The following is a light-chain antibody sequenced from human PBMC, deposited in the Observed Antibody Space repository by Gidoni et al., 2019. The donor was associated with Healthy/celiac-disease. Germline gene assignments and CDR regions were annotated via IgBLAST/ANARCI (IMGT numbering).Light chain of an antibody. V-gene: IGKV3-11*01. Sequence: DIVLTHSPATLSWSPGERATLACRSSQCVSSYLAWYQQKPGQAPRLLIYDASNRATGIPARFSCSGSGTDFTLTISSLEPEDFAVYYCQQRSNWPWTFXQXTKVEIK. CDR3: QQRSNWPWT. J-gene: IGKJ1*01. CDR2: DAS. CDR1: QCVSSY.